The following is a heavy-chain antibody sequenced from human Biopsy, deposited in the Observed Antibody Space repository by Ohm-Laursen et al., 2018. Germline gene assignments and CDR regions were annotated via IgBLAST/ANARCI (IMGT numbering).Heavy chain of an antibody. CDR3: ARDALGGGSYRFFY. J-gene: IGHJ4*02. D-gene: IGHD1-26*01. CDR1: GYTFSMYA. CDR2: IIPIFGTA. Sequence: GASVKVSCKVSGYTFSMYAIIWVRQAPGQGLEWMGGIIPIFGTANYAQKFQGRVTITADESTSTAYMELSSLRSDDTAVYYCARDALGGGSYRFFYWGQGSLVTVSS. V-gene: IGHV1-69*13.